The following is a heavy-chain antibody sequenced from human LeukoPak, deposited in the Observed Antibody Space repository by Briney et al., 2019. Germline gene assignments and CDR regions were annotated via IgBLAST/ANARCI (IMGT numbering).Heavy chain of an antibody. J-gene: IGHJ5*02. Sequence: ASVKVSCKASGYTFTGYYIHWVRQAPGQGLEWMGGIIPIFGTANYAQKFQGRVTITADKSTSTAYMELSSLRSEDTAVYYCARSAYSSGWYDRWFDPWGQGTLVTVSS. CDR2: IIPIFGTA. D-gene: IGHD6-19*01. V-gene: IGHV1-69*06. CDR1: GYTFTGYY. CDR3: ARSAYSSGWYDRWFDP.